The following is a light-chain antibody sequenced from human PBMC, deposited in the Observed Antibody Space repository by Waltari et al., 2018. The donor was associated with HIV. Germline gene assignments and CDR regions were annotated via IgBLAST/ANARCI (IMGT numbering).Light chain of an antibody. J-gene: IGLJ2*01. CDR3: SSYTSSRTVV. CDR2: DVS. V-gene: IGLV2-14*03. Sequence: QSALTQPASVSGSPGQSITLPCTGASSDVGRYNHVPWYQHHPGKAPKLIIYDVSNRPSGVSNRFSGSKSGTTASLTISGLQAEDEADYYCSSYTSSRTVVFGGGTKLTVL. CDR1: SSDVGRYNH.